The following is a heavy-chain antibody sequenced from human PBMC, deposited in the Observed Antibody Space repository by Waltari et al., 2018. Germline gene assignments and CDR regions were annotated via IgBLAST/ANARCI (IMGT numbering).Heavy chain of an antibody. CDR1: GGSFSGYY. CDR2: INHSGST. CDR3: ARGVMVRGVINHYYYYYYMDV. V-gene: IGHV4-34*01. Sequence: QVQLQQWGAGLLKPSETLSLTCAVYGGSFSGYYWSWIRQPPGKGLEWFGEINHSGSTNYNPSLKSRVTISVDTSKNQFSLKLSSVTAADTAVYYCARGVMVRGVINHYYYYYYMDVWGKGTTVTVSS. D-gene: IGHD3-10*01. J-gene: IGHJ6*03.